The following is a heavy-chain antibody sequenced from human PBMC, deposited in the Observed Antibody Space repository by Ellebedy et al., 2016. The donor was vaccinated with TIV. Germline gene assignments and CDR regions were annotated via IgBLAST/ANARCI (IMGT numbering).Heavy chain of an antibody. D-gene: IGHD1-26*01. CDR2: LIQDGSAK. CDR3: VRGGGWVADY. Sequence: PGGSLRLSCAASAFTFSYYWMGWVRQAPGKGLQWVASLIQDGSAKSYVDSVKGRFTISRDNAKNSLYLEMNSLRAEDRAVYYCVRGGGWVADYWGQGTLVTVSS. J-gene: IGHJ4*02. CDR1: AFTFSYYW. V-gene: IGHV3-7*01.